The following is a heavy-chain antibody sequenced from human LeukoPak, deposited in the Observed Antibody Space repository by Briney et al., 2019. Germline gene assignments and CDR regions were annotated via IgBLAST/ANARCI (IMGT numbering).Heavy chain of an antibody. V-gene: IGHV4-34*01. CDR1: GGSFSGYY. Sequence: PSETLSLTCAVYGGSFSGYYWSWIRQPPGKGLEWIGEINHSGSTNYNPSLKSRVTMSVDTSKNQFSLKLSSVTAADTAVYYCAQVGVGAAAGTDWFDPWGQGTLVTVSS. CDR2: INHSGST. CDR3: AQVGVGAAAGTDWFDP. D-gene: IGHD6-13*01. J-gene: IGHJ5*01.